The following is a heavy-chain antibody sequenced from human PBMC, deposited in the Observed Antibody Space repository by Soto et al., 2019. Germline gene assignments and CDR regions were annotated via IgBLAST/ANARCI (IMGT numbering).Heavy chain of an antibody. CDR3: ARDSTSSSLPATAFDY. D-gene: IGHD6-6*01. CDR1: GGSISSGGYY. CDR2: IYYSGST. Sequence: QVQLQESGPGLVKPSQTLSLTCTVSGGSISSGGYYWSWIRQRPGKGLEWIGYIYYSGSTYYNPSLKSRVTISVDTSKNQFSLKLSSVTAADTAVYYCARDSTSSSLPATAFDYWGQGTLVTVSS. J-gene: IGHJ4*02. V-gene: IGHV4-31*03.